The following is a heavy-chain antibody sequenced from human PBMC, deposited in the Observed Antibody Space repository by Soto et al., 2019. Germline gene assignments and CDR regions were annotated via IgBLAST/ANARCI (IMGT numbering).Heavy chain of an antibody. V-gene: IGHV1-69*13. Sequence: SVKVSCKASGYTFTRYGISWVRQAPGQGLEWMGGIIPIFGTANYAQKFQGRVTITADESTSTAYMELSSLRSEDTAVYYCANDYSNYVNYYYYGMDVWGQGTTVTVSS. CDR3: ANDYSNYVNYYYYGMDV. D-gene: IGHD4-4*01. J-gene: IGHJ6*02. CDR1: GYTFTRYG. CDR2: IIPIFGTA.